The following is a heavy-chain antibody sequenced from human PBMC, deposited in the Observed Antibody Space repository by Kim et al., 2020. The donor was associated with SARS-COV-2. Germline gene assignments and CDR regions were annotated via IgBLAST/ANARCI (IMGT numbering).Heavy chain of an antibody. CDR1: GYTFTSYY. J-gene: IGHJ6*02. CDR3: ARDREYYDFWSGPLGGMDV. V-gene: IGHV1-46*01. CDR2: INPSGGST. Sequence: ASVKVSCKASGYTFTSYYMHWVRQAPGQGLEWMGIINPSGGSTSYAQKFQGRVTMTRDTSTSTVYMELSSLRSEDTAVYYCARDREYYDFWSGPLGGMDVWGQGTTVTVSS. D-gene: IGHD3-3*01.